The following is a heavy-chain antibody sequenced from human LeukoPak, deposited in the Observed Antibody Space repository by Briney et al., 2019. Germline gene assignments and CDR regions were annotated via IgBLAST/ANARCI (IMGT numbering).Heavy chain of an antibody. J-gene: IGHJ4*02. CDR3: ATGGSIAASPFDY. D-gene: IGHD6-13*01. CDR1: GFTFSSYW. V-gene: IGHV3-74*01. Sequence: GGSLRLFCAASGFTFSSYWMHWVRQAPGKGLVWVSRINSDGSSTSYADSVKGRFTISRDNAKNTLYLQMNSLRAEDTAVYYCATGGSIAASPFDYWGQGTLVTVSS. CDR2: INSDGSST.